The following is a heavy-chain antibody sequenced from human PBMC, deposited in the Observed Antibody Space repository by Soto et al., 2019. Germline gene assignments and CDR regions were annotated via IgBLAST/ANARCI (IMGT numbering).Heavy chain of an antibody. CDR3: ARDRAAAASRTGNWFDP. CDR1: GYTFTSYY. Sequence: ASVKVSCKASGYTFTSYYMHWVRQAPGQGLEWMGIINPSGGSTSYAQKFQGRVTMTRDTSTSTVYMELSSLRSEDTAVYYCARDRAAAASRTGNWFDPWGQGTLVTVSS. CDR2: INPSGGST. J-gene: IGHJ5*02. D-gene: IGHD6-13*01. V-gene: IGHV1-46*01.